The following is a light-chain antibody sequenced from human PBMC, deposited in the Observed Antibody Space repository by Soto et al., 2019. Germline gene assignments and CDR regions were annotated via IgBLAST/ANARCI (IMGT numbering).Light chain of an antibody. CDR1: QSVSSY. V-gene: IGKV3-11*01. Sequence: EIVLTQSPATLSLSPGERATLSCRASQSVSSYLAWYEQKPGQAPMLLIYDASNRATGIPARFSGSGSETDLTLTISSLEPEDFTEYYRQQRSNWPPVTFGGGNKVEIK. CDR2: DAS. CDR3: QQRSNWPPVT. J-gene: IGKJ4*01.